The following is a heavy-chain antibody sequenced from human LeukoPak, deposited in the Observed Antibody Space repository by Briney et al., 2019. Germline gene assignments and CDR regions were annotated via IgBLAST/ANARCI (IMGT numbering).Heavy chain of an antibody. J-gene: IGHJ4*02. CDR1: GGLISSGDFY. D-gene: IGHD3-10*01. Sequence: SQTLSLTCTVSGGLISSGDFYWSWIRQPPGKGLEWIGYISYSGSTYYNPSLKSRVTMSVDTSKSQFSLELSSLTAADTAVYYCARGGRASYGSGSPSDYWGQGTLVTVSS. V-gene: IGHV4-30-4*01. CDR3: ARGGRASYGSGSPSDY. CDR2: ISYSGST.